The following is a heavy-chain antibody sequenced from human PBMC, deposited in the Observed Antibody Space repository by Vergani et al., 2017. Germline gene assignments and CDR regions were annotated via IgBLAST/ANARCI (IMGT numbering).Heavy chain of an antibody. D-gene: IGHD6-13*01. V-gene: IGHV4-59*02. CDR2: LSTTGGA. CDR1: GVSVTDYN. J-gene: IGHJ5*02. CDR3: AGDTHSWQRADR. Sequence: QAQLQESGPGLVKPSETLSLTCHVFGVSVTDYNCNWIRQAPGTGLEWIGSLSTTGGATHARHNPSLKSRVSISVDTSKSQFSLRLTSMTAADSAIYYCAGDTHSWQRADRWGQGILVSVSS.